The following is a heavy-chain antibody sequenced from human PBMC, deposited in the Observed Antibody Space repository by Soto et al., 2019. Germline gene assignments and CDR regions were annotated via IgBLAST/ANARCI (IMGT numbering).Heavy chain of an antibody. CDR3: ARSVVSYLITIAAAGTMILPPDY. Sequence: QVQLVQSGAEVKKPGASVKVSCKASGYTFTSYGISWVRQAPGQGLEWMGWISAYNGNTNYAQKLQGRVTMTTDTSTSTAYMALRSLRSEATAVYYCARSVVSYLITIAAAGTMILPPDYWGQGTLVTVSS. V-gene: IGHV1-18*01. J-gene: IGHJ4*02. D-gene: IGHD6-13*01. CDR1: GYTFTSYG. CDR2: ISAYNGNT.